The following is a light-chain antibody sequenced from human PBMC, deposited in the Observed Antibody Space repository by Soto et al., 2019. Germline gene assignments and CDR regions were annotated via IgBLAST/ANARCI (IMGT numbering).Light chain of an antibody. CDR2: LGS. Sequence: DIVMTQSPLSLPVTPGEPASISCRSSQSLLHSNGYNYLDWYLQKPGQSPQLLIYLGSNLASGVPDRFSGRGSGTDFTLKISRVEAEDVGVYYCMQALQSPLTFGGGTKVEIK. CDR1: QSLLHSNGYNY. J-gene: IGKJ4*01. CDR3: MQALQSPLT. V-gene: IGKV2-28*01.